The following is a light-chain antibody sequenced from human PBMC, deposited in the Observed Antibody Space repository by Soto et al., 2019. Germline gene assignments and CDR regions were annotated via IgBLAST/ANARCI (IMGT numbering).Light chain of an antibody. CDR1: LPLSPY. V-gene: IGKV1-39*01. CDR3: HQRYSTWIT. Sequence: DIQLTQSPSSLSASVGERVTITCRARLPLSPYLVWYQQKPGKVPQLLIYAASPVPAGVPSRFSRSGSGTDFTLTISSLQPEAVATYYCHQRYSTWITFGQGTRLA. J-gene: IGKJ5*01. CDR2: AAS.